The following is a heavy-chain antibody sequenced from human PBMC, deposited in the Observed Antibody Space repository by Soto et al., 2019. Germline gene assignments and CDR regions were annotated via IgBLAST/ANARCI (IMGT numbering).Heavy chain of an antibody. D-gene: IGHD3-3*01. CDR2: IYYSVST. CDR1: VGSFRGYY. CDR3: ARDIGFWSGYYIGEGVYYYYGMDV. J-gene: IGHJ6*02. V-gene: IGHV4-34*01. Sequence: SETLSLTCAVYVGSFRGYYWTWIRQPPGKGLEWIGDIYYSVSTNYNPSLKSRVTISVDTSKNQFSLKLSSVTAADTAVYYCARDIGFWSGYYIGEGVYYYYGMDVWGQGTTVTVSS.